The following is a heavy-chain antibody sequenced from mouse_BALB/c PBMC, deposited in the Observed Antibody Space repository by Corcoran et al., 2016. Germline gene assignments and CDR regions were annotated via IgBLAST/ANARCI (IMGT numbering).Heavy chain of an antibody. D-gene: IGHD2-1*01. CDR2: IYPYNDGT. J-gene: IGHJ2*01. CDR3: AREVPGGNPFDY. V-gene: IGHV1S136*01. CDR1: GYTFPSYV. Sequence: EVQLQQSGPELVKPGASVKMSCKASGYTFPSYVMHWVKQKPGQGLEWIGYIYPYNDGTKYNEKFKGKATLTSDKSSSTAYMELRSLTSEDSAVYYCAREVPGGNPFDYWGQGTTLTVSS.